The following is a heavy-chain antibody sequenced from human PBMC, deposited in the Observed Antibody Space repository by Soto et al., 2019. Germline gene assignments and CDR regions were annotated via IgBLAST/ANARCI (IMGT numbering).Heavy chain of an antibody. CDR2: IKSKTDGATT. V-gene: IGHV3-15*01. D-gene: IGHD6-13*01. Sequence: GGSLRLSCAASGFTFSNAWMSWVRQAPGKGLEWVGRIKSKTDGATTDYAAPVKGRFTISRDDSKNTLYLQMNSLKTEDTAVYYCTTYSSWFDAFDIWGQGTMVTVSS. CDR3: TTYSSWFDAFDI. J-gene: IGHJ3*02. CDR1: GFTFSNAW.